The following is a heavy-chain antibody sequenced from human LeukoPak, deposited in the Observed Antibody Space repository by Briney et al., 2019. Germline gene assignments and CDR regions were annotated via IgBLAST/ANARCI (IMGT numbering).Heavy chain of an antibody. Sequence: ASVKVSCKASGYTFTGYYMHWVRQAPGQGLEWMGWINLKSGGTNYAQKFQGWVTMTRDTSISTAYMELSRLRSDDTAVYYCARLDVVVPAVDHWGQGTLVTVSS. V-gene: IGHV1-2*04. CDR2: INLKSGGT. CDR3: ARLDVVVPAVDH. J-gene: IGHJ4*02. D-gene: IGHD2-2*01. CDR1: GYTFTGYY.